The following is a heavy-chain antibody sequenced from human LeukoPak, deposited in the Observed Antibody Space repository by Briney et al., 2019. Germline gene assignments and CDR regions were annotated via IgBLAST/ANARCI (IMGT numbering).Heavy chain of an antibody. CDR1: SGSISTNNW. CDR3: ARYGSGYYYFDY. CDR2: IYHSGSN. D-gene: IGHD5-12*01. J-gene: IGHJ4*02. V-gene: IGHV4-4*02. Sequence: SETLSLTCAVSSGSISTNNWWSWVRQSPGKGLEWIGDIYHSGSNNYNPFLKSRVTISVDKSKNQFSLELTSVTAADTAVYYCARYGSGYYYFDYWGQGTLVTVSS.